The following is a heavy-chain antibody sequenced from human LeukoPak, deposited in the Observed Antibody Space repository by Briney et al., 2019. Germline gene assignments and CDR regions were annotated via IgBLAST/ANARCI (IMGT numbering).Heavy chain of an antibody. V-gene: IGHV4-59*11. CDR3: VRLQPNTGEWAFDI. CDR1: GDSISKHY. CDR2: ISNGGTT. Sequence: PSETLSLTCTVSGDSISKHYWSWIRQPPGEGLEWIGYISNGGTTKYNPSLKSRVTISVDTSNNQLSLRLSSVTAADTAVYHCVRLQPNTGEWAFDIWGQGTMVSVSS. D-gene: IGHD1-1*01. J-gene: IGHJ3*02.